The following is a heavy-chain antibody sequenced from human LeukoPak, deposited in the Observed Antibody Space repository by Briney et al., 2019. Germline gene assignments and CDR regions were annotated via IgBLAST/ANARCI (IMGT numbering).Heavy chain of an antibody. J-gene: IGHJ6*02. V-gene: IGHV4-59*12. CDR3: ARGRSRTRGGYYYYYYGMDV. CDR1: GSSISSYY. CDR2: IYYNGRT. D-gene: IGHD3-16*01. Sequence: TSETLSLTCTVSGSSISSYYWTWIRQPPGKGLEWIGYIYYNGRTNCNPSLKSRVTISIDTSKNQFSLKLSSVTAADTAVYYCARGRSRTRGGYYYYYYGMDVWGQGTTVTVSS.